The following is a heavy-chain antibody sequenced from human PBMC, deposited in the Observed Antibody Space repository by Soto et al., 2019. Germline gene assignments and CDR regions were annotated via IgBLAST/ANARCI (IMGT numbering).Heavy chain of an antibody. CDR2: INPNSGGT. Sequence: ASVKVSCKASGYTFTGYYMHWVRQAPGQGLEWMGWINPNSGGTNYAQKFQGWVTMTRDTSISTAYMELSRLRSDETAVYYCARVRIPVVVVPAAYSYYYYGMDVWGQGTTVTVSS. CDR3: ARVRIPVVVVPAAYSYYYYGMDV. J-gene: IGHJ6*02. D-gene: IGHD2-2*01. CDR1: GYTFTGYY. V-gene: IGHV1-2*04.